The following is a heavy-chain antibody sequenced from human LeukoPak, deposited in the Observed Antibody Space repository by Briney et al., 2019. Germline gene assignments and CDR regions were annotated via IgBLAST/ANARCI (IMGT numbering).Heavy chain of an antibody. CDR1: GFTFINNW. J-gene: IGHJ4*02. Sequence: GGSLRLSCAASGFTFINNWMHWVRQAPGKGLVWVSRINSDGTSTTYADSVKGRFTISRDNAKNTLYLQMNSLRADDTAMYYCARDTGYSNYDYWGQGTLVTVSS. V-gene: IGHV3-74*01. D-gene: IGHD4-4*01. CDR3: ARDTGYSNYDY. CDR2: INSDGTST.